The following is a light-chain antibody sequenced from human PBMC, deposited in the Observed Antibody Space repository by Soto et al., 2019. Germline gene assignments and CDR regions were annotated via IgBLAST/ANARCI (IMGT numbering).Light chain of an antibody. CDR1: QSVTRY. V-gene: IGKV1-5*01. CDR2: AAS. Sequence: DIQTTQSPSTLSASVGERVTITCRASQSVTRYLNWYQQKPGKAPELLIYAASTLQSGTPSRFSGRRSGTEFILTIASVQPEDFATYYCQQYSSYSPLTFGGGTKVDIK. J-gene: IGKJ4*01. CDR3: QQYSSYSPLT.